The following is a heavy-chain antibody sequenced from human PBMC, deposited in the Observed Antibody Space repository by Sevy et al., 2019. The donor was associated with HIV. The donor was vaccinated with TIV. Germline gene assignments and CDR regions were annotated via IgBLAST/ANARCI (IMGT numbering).Heavy chain of an antibody. D-gene: IGHD3-22*01. CDR3: TTATNPMIVVVITHFDY. Sequence: GGSLRLSCAASGFTFSNAWMSWVRQAPGKGLEWVGRIKSKTDGGTTDYAAPVKGRFTISRDDSKNTLYLQMNSLKTEDTAVYYYTTATNPMIVVVITHFDYWGQGTLVTVSS. V-gene: IGHV3-15*01. CDR1: GFTFSNAW. CDR2: IKSKTDGGTT. J-gene: IGHJ4*02.